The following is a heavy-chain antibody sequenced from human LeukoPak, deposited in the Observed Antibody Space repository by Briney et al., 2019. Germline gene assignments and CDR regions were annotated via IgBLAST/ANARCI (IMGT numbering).Heavy chain of an antibody. Sequence: GGPLRLSCAASGFSFSSYAMSWVRQAPGEGLEWVSGLSGSGGSTYYADSVKGRFTISRDNSKNTLYLQMNSLRAEDTAVYYCAREYDFWSGYLGPGRNTAMMAPMDVWGKGTTVTVSS. CDR3: AREYDFWSGYLGPGRNTAMMAPMDV. CDR1: GFSFSSYA. J-gene: IGHJ6*04. D-gene: IGHD3-3*01. CDR2: LSGSGGST. V-gene: IGHV3-23*01.